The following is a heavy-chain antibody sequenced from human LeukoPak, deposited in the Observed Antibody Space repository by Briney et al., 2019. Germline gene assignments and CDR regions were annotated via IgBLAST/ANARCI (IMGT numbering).Heavy chain of an antibody. Sequence: GRSLRLSCAASGFTFSSYAMHWVRQAPGKGLEWVAVISYDGSNKYYADSVKGRFTISRDNSKNTLYLKMNSLRAEDTAVYYCARDRRKYSSGWYSGGNWFDPWGQGTLVTVSS. D-gene: IGHD6-19*01. V-gene: IGHV3-30*04. CDR2: ISYDGSNK. CDR1: GFTFSSYA. CDR3: ARDRRKYSSGWYSGGNWFDP. J-gene: IGHJ5*02.